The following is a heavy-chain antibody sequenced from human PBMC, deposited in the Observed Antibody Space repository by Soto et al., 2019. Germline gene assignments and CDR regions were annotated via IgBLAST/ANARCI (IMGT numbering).Heavy chain of an antibody. J-gene: IGHJ3*02. CDR1: GFTFSSNW. CDR2: INPDGHST. D-gene: IGHD1-1*01. CDR3: VSALADTLNAFYI. Sequence: EVQLVESGGGLVQPGGSLRLSCAGSGFTFSSNWMHWVRQVAGKGLVWVSRINPDGHSTNYADSVKGRFTIPRDNAKNTLYLQMESLRAEDTAVYYCVSALADTLNAFYIWGQGTTVTVSS. V-gene: IGHV3-74*01.